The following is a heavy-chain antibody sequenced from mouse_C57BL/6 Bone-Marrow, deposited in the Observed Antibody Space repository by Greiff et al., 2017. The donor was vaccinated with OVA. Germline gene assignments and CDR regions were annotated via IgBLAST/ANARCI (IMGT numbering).Heavy chain of an antibody. CDR2: IWSGGST. CDR3: ARNWGLTGTAWFAY. Sequence: VKLMESGPGLVQPSQSLSISCTASGFSLTSYGVHWVRQSPGKGLEWLGVIWSGGSTDYNAAFISRLSISTDNSKSQVFFKMNSLQAEDTAIYYCARNWGLTGTAWFAYWGQGTLVTVSA. J-gene: IGHJ3*01. D-gene: IGHD4-1*01. CDR1: GFSLTSYG. V-gene: IGHV2-2*01.